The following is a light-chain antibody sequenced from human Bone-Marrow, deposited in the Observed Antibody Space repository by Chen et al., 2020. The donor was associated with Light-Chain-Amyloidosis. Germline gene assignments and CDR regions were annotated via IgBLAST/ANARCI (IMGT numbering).Light chain of an antibody. Sequence: SYVLTQPSSVSVAPGQTATIACGGNNIGSTSVDWYQQTPGQARLLVVYEYSARPSGRPERLSGSNSGNTATLTISRVEAGDEADYYCQVWCRSSDQPVFGGGTKLTVL. J-gene: IGLJ3*02. CDR1: NIGSTS. CDR2: EYS. V-gene: IGLV3-21*02. CDR3: QVWCRSSDQPV.